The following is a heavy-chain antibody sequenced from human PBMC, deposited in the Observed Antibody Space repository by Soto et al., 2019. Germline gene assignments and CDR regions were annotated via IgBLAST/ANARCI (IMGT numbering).Heavy chain of an antibody. V-gene: IGHV4-59*01. D-gene: IGHD4-17*01. CDR3: ARVHGDYWYFDL. Sequence: QVQLQESGPGLVKPSGTLSLTCTVSGGSISSYYWSWIRQPPRKGLEWIGYIYYTGSTNHNPSLKSRATTSVDTSKNQFSLKVSSVTAADTAVYYCARVHGDYWYFDLWGRGTLVTVSS. CDR2: IYYTGST. CDR1: GGSISSYY. J-gene: IGHJ2*01.